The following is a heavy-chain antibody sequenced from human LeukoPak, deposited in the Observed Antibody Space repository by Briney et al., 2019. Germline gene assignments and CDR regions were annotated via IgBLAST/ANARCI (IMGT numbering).Heavy chain of an antibody. CDR3: ARDPLAYWYFDL. Sequence: GGSLRLSCAASGFTFSSYGMHWVRQAPGKGLEWVAVISYDGSNKYYADSVKGRFTISRDNSKNTLYLQMNSLRAEDTAVYYCARDPLAYWYFDLWGRGTLVTVSS. J-gene: IGHJ2*01. V-gene: IGHV3-30*03. CDR2: ISYDGSNK. D-gene: IGHD2-21*01. CDR1: GFTFSSYG.